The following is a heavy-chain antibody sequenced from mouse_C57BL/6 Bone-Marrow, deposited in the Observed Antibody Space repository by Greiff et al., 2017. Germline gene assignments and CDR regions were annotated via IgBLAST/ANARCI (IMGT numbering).Heavy chain of an antibody. D-gene: IGHD2-4*01. CDR1: GFSLTSYG. CDR2: IWSGGST. J-gene: IGHJ3*01. V-gene: IGHV2-5*01. Sequence: QVQLQQSGPGLVQPSQRLSITCTVSGFSLTSYGVHWVRQSPGKGLEWLGVIWSGGSTDYNAAFMSRLSITKDNSKSQVFFKMNSLQADDTAIYYCAKNQGLRRGFAYWGQGTLVTVSA. CDR3: AKNQGLRRGFAY.